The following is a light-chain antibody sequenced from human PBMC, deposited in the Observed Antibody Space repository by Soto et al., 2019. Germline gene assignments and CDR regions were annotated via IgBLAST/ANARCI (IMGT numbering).Light chain of an antibody. V-gene: IGKV3-20*01. J-gene: IGKJ1*01. CDR2: GAS. CDR1: HSVSSTY. CDR3: QQYGSSWT. Sequence: EVVLTQSPGTLSLSPGERATLSCRASHSVSSTYLAWYQQKPGQAPRLLIYGASSRATGIPDRFSGSGSGTDFTLTISRLEPEDFAVYYCQQYGSSWTFGHGTKVEIK.